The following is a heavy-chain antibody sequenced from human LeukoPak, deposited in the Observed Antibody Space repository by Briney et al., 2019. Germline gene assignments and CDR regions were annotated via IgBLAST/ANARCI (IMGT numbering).Heavy chain of an antibody. Sequence: GGSLRLSCAASGFTFSSYWMHWVRQAPGKGLVWVSRINSDGSSTSYADSVKGRFTISRDKAKNTLYLQMNSLRAEDTAVYYCAREAGDVDFDYWGQGTLVTVSS. D-gene: IGHD6-19*01. CDR3: AREAGDVDFDY. V-gene: IGHV3-74*01. CDR1: GFTFSSYW. CDR2: INSDGSST. J-gene: IGHJ4*02.